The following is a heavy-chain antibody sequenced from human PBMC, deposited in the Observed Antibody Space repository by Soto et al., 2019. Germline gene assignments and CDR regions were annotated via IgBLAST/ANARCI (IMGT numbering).Heavy chain of an antibody. D-gene: IGHD3-9*01. CDR2: ISSSSSTI. V-gene: IGHV3-48*01. Sequence: GGSLRLSCAASGFTFSSYSMNWVRQAPGKGLEWVSYISSSSSTIYYADSVKGRFTISRDNAKNSLYLQMNSLRAEDTAVYYCARDKGGYDILTGYFSNWFDPWGQGTLVTVSS. J-gene: IGHJ5*02. CDR1: GFTFSSYS. CDR3: ARDKGGYDILTGYFSNWFDP.